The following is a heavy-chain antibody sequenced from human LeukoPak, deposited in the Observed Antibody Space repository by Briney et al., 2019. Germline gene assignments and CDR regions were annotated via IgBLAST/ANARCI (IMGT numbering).Heavy chain of an antibody. CDR2: ISSLSGTI. CDR3: ARGYSSGWVSLDY. J-gene: IGHJ4*02. Sequence: GGSLRLSCAASGFTFSSYSMNWVRQAPGEGLEWVSYISSLSGTIYYADSVKGRFTISRDNSKNTLYLQMNSLRAEDTAVYYCARGYSSGWVSLDYWGQGTLVTVSS. CDR1: GFTFSSYS. V-gene: IGHV3-48*01. D-gene: IGHD6-19*01.